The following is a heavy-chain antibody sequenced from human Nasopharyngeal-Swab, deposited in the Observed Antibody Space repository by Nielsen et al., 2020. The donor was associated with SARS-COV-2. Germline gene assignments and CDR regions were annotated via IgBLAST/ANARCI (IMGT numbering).Heavy chain of an antibody. CDR1: GFSLSTSGVG. D-gene: IGHD3-3*01. J-gene: IGHJ5*02. Sequence: SGPTPVKPTQTLTLTCTFSGFSLSTSGVGVGWIRQPPGKALEWLALIYWDDDKRYSPSLKSRLTITKDTSKNQVVLTMTNMDPVDTATYYCAHRPGIFGVAKFDPWGQGTLVTVSS. CDR2: IYWDDDK. V-gene: IGHV2-5*02. CDR3: AHRPGIFGVAKFDP.